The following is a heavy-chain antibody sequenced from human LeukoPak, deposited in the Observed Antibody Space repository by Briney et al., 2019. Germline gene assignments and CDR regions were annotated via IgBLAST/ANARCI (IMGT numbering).Heavy chain of an antibody. V-gene: IGHV3-48*03. CDR1: GFTFSSYE. CDR3: ARAVDDYSNYGIRDDTFDY. D-gene: IGHD4-11*01. J-gene: IGHJ4*02. Sequence: GGSLRLSCAASGFTFSSYEMNWVRQAPGKGLEWGSYISSSGSTIYYADSVKGRFTISRDNAKNSLYLQMNSLRAEDTAVYYCARAVDDYSNYGIRDDTFDYWGQGTLVTVSS. CDR2: ISSSGSTI.